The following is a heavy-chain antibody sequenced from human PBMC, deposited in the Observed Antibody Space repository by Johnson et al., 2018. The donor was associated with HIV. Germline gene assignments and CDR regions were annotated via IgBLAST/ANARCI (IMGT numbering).Heavy chain of an antibody. CDR1: GFTFDDYG. CDR2: INWNGGST. CDR3: TRAYYDSRVGGAFDI. Sequence: VQLVESGGGLVQPGGSLRLSCAASGFTFDDYGMSWVRQAPGKGLEWVSGINWNGGSTGYADSVKGRFTISRDDSKSIAYLQMNSLKTEDTAVYYCTRAYYDSRVGGAFDIWGQGTMVTVSS. V-gene: IGHV3-20*04. J-gene: IGHJ3*02. D-gene: IGHD3-22*01.